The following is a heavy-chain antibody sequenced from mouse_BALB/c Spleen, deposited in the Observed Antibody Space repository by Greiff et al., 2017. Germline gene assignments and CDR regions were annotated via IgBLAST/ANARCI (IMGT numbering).Heavy chain of an antibody. V-gene: IGHV3-2*02. CDR2: ISYSGST. D-gene: IGHD2-4*01. CDR1: GYSITSDYA. CDR3: ARKNMITTAWFAY. J-gene: IGHJ3*01. Sequence: DVKLQESGPGLVKPSQSLSLTCTVTGYSITSDYAWNWIRQFPGNKLEWMGYISYSGSTSYNPSLKSRISITRDTSKNQFFLQLNSVTTEDTATYYCARKNMITTAWFAYWGQGTLVTVSA.